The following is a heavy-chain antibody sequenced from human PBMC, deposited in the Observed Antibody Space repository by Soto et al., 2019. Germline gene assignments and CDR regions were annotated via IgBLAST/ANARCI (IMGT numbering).Heavy chain of an antibody. V-gene: IGHV3-23*01. Sequence: EVQLLESGGGLVQPGGSLRLSCAASGITFINYAMSWVRQAPGKGLEWVSTISGSGDITYHADSVKGRFTISRDNSKNTLYLQMNILRAGDTAVYYCAKCPPPADAFDFWGQGTVVTVSS. CDR3: AKCPPPADAFDF. CDR1: GITFINYA. J-gene: IGHJ3*01. CDR2: ISGSGDIT.